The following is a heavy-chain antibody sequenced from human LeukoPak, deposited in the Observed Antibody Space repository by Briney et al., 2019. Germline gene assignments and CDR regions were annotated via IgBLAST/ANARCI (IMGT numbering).Heavy chain of an antibody. CDR1: GFTFSSYW. CDR2: IKQDGSEK. CDR3: AKDWDDYYGSGSYFDY. V-gene: IGHV3-7*01. Sequence: GGSLRLSCAASGFTFSSYWMSWVRQAPGKGLEWVANIKQDGSEKYYVDSVKGRFTISRDNSKNTLYLQMNSLRAEDTAVYYCAKDWDDYYGSGSYFDYWGQGTLVTVSS. J-gene: IGHJ4*02. D-gene: IGHD3-10*01.